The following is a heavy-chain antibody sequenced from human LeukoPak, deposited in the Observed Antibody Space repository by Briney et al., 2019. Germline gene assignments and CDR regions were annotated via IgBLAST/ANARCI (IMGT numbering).Heavy chain of an antibody. CDR2: IKHDESEK. CDR1: GFSINSDW. V-gene: IGHV3-7*01. CDR3: TRRLDD. Sequence: PGGSLRLSCAASGFSINSDWMDWVRQAPGKGLEWVANIKHDESEKNYLDSVKGRFTISRDNAQNSLYLQMNGLRVEDTAVYYCTRRLDDWGQGTLVTVSS. D-gene: IGHD3-16*01. J-gene: IGHJ4*02.